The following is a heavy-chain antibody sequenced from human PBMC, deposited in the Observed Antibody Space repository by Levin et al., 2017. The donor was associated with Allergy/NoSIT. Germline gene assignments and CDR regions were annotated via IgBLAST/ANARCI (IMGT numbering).Heavy chain of an antibody. CDR3: ARGNIRGRTYTVWFDP. CDR1: GGSTSNYY. Sequence: SETLSLTCTVSGGSTSNYYGSWIRQPAGGGLEWIGRVHTSGSADYNPSLKSRVTMSIDTSRNRFSLRLTSVTAAATAVFYCARGNIRGRTYTVWFDPWGQGTRVTVPS. V-gene: IGHV4-4*07. D-gene: IGHD2/OR15-2a*01. J-gene: IGHJ5*02. CDR2: VHTSGSA.